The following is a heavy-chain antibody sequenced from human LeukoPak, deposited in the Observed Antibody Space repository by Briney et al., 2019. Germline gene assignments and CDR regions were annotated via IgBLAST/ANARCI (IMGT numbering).Heavy chain of an antibody. CDR2: INPNSGGT. D-gene: IGHD3-9*01. J-gene: IGHJ5*02. V-gene: IGHV1-2*02. Sequence: ASVKVSCKASGYTFTGYYMHWVRQAPGQGLEWMGWINPNSGGTNYAQKLQGRVTMTRDTSISTAYMELSRLRSDDTAVYYCARDRDILTGYYVNWFDPWGQGTLVTVSS. CDR1: GYTFTGYY. CDR3: ARDRDILTGYYVNWFDP.